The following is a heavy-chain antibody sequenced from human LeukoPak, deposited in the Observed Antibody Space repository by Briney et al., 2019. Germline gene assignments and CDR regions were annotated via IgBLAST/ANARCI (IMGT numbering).Heavy chain of an antibody. D-gene: IGHD2-15*01. Sequence: GGSLRLSCAASGFSFTSYAMSWVRQAPGKGLEWLSRISESDGTTHYADSVQGRFTISRDNSENTLVLQMISLRVDDTAVYYCAKGGWLDNWGQGTLVTVSS. J-gene: IGHJ4*02. V-gene: IGHV3-23*01. CDR2: ISESDGTT. CDR3: AKGGWLDN. CDR1: GFSFTSYA.